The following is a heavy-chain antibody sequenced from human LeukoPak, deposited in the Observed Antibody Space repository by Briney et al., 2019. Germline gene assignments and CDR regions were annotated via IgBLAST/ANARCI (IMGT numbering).Heavy chain of an antibody. Sequence: GASVKVPCKASGGTFSSYAISWVRQAPGQGLEWMGWISAYNGNTNYAQKLQGRVTMTTDTSTSTAYMELRSLRSDDTAVYYCARHSHRYCSSTSCPQYADYWGQGTLVTVSS. CDR1: GGTFSSYA. V-gene: IGHV1-18*01. J-gene: IGHJ4*02. CDR2: ISAYNGNT. CDR3: ARHSHRYCSSTSCPQYADY. D-gene: IGHD2-2*01.